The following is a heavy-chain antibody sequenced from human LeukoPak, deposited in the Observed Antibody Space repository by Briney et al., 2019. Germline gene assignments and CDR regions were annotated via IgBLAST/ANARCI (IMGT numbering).Heavy chain of an antibody. CDR1: GFTFSGYW. CDR2: IKGDGTTT. Sequence: PGGPLRLSCTASGFTFSGYWMHWVRQAPGKGLVWVSRIKGDGTTTSYADSVKGRFTISRDNAKNTLYLQMNSLRVEDTAVYYCARSDWFDPWGQGTLVTVSS. CDR3: ARSDWFDP. V-gene: IGHV3-74*01. J-gene: IGHJ5*02.